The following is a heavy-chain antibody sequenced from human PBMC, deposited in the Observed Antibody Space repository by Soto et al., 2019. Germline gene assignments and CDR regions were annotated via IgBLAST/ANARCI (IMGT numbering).Heavy chain of an antibody. CDR2: IYWDDDK. D-gene: IGHD5-18*01. Sequence: QITLKESGPTRVRPTQTLALTCTFSGFSLTTSGVGVGWIRKTPGKALEWLAVIYWDDDKRYSPSLKSRLTITKXXSXNXXVLIMADMDPEDTATYFCAHRGYMSGYWDHGYFDYWGQGTLVTVSS. V-gene: IGHV2-5*02. J-gene: IGHJ4*02. CDR1: GFSLTTSGVG. CDR3: AHRGYMSGYWDHGYFDY.